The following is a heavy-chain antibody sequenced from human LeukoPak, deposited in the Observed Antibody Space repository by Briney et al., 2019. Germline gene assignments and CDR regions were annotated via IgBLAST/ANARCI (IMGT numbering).Heavy chain of an antibody. J-gene: IGHJ4*01. D-gene: IGHD6-13*01. CDR2: IRQDGGEK. V-gene: IGHV3-7*01. CDR3: ARDGTAAGLYFDL. CDR1: GFTFTDDW. Sequence: GGSLRLSCAVSGFTFTDDWMNWVCQAPWRGLEWVASIRQDGGEKSYVDSVKGRFTISRDNTKNSLYLQINSLRVEDTAVYYCARDGTAAGLYFDLWGQGTLVTVSS.